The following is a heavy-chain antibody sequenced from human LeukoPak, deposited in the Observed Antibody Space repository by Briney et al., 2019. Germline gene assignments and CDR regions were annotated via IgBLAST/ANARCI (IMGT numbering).Heavy chain of an antibody. CDR1: GFTFSSYW. D-gene: IGHD1-1*01. CDR3: AKAGGTTGSMRFYMDV. Sequence: GGSLRLSCAGSGFTFSSYWMLWVRQAPGEGLVWVSQISSDEISTNYAASVRGRFTISRDNAKNTLYLQMDSLRAEDTAVYYCAKAGGTTGSMRFYMDVWGKGTTVTVSS. CDR2: ISSDEIST. J-gene: IGHJ6*03. V-gene: IGHV3-74*01.